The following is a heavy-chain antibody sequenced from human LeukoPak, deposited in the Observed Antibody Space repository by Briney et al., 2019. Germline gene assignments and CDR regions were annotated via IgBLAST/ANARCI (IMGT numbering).Heavy chain of an antibody. CDR3: ASRGSYYDSSGYFPFDY. V-gene: IGHV4-39*07. D-gene: IGHD3-22*01. Sequence: SETLSLTCTVSGGSISSSSYYWGWIRQPPGKGLEWIGSIYYSGSTYYNPSVKSRVTRSGDTSKNQFSLKLSSVTAADTAVYYCASRGSYYDSSGYFPFDYWGQGTLVTVSS. J-gene: IGHJ4*02. CDR2: IYYSGST. CDR1: GGSISSSSYY.